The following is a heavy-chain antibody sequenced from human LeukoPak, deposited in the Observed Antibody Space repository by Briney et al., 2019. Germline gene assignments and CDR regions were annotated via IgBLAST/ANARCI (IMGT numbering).Heavy chain of an antibody. V-gene: IGHV4-59*01. J-gene: IGHJ4*02. CDR1: GGSISSYY. CDR2: IYYGGST. CDR3: ARFGSGWYSGAV. D-gene: IGHD6-19*01. Sequence: PSETVSLTCTVSGGSISSYYWSWIRQPPGKGLEWIGYIYYGGSTNYNPSLKSRVTISVDTSKNQFSLKLSSVTAADTAVYYCARFGSGWYSGAVWGQGTLVTVSS.